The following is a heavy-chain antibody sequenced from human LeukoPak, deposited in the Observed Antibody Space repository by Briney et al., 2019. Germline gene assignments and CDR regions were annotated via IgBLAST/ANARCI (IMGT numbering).Heavy chain of an antibody. CDR2: INPNSGGT. Sequence: ASVKVSCKASGYTFTGYYMHWVRQAPGQGLEWMGWINPNSGGTNYAQKFQSRVTMTRDTSISTAYMELSRLRSDDTAVYYCARDLERWLQVDAFDIWGQGTMVTVSS. CDR1: GYTFTGYY. J-gene: IGHJ3*02. V-gene: IGHV1-2*02. D-gene: IGHD5-24*01. CDR3: ARDLERWLQVDAFDI.